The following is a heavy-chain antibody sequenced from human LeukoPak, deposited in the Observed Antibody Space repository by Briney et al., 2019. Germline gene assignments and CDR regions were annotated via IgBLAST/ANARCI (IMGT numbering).Heavy chain of an antibody. V-gene: IGHV4-4*07. CDR1: GDSIRSYY. D-gene: IGHD3-22*01. J-gene: IGHJ3*02. CDR3: ARGPYSYDSSGAFDI. CDR2: VYTSGST. Sequence: PSETLSLTCTVSGDSIRSYYWSWIRQPAGKGLEWIGRVYTSGSTNYNPSLKSRVTISVDTSKNQFSLKLSSVTAADTAVYFCARGPYSYDSSGAFDIWGQGTMVTVSS.